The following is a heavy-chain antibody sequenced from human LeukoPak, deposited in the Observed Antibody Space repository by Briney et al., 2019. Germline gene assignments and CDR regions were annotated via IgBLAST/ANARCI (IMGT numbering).Heavy chain of an antibody. CDR2: IWYDGSNK. CDR1: GFTFSSYG. Sequence: EGSLRLSCAASGFTFSSYGMHWVRQAPGKGLEWVAVIWYDGSNKYYADSVKGRFTISRDNSKNTLYLQMNSLRAEDTAVYYCARASTAATNWFDPWGQGTLVTVSS. CDR3: ARASTAATNWFDP. D-gene: IGHD2-15*01. V-gene: IGHV3-33*01. J-gene: IGHJ5*02.